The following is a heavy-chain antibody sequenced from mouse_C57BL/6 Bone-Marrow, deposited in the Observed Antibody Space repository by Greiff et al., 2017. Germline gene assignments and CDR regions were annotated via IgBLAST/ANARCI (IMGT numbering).Heavy chain of an antibody. CDR3: ARSTYYGSPAWFAY. J-gene: IGHJ3*01. CDR2: IYPRSGNT. D-gene: IGHD1-1*01. V-gene: IGHV1-81*01. CDR1: GYTFPSYG. Sequence: QVQLLQSGAELARPGASVKLSCKASGYTFPSYGISWVKQRPGQGLEWIGEIYPRSGNTYYTEKFTCKATMTADTSSSTAYMELRSLTSEDSAVYFCARSTYYGSPAWFAYWGRGPLVTVSA.